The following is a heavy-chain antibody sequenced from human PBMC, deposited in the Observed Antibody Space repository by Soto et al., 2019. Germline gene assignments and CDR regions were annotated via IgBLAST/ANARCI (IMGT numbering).Heavy chain of an antibody. CDR2: IVVGSGNT. CDR1: GFTFTSSA. D-gene: IGHD2-2*01. J-gene: IGHJ6*02. V-gene: IGHV1-58*01. CDR3: AEGECISTSYQRSRYYYGMDV. Sequence: SVKVSCKASGFTFTSSAVQWVRQARGQRLEWIGWIVVGSGNTNYAQKFQERVTITRDMSTSTAYMELSSLRSEDTAVYYCAEGECISTSYQRSRYYYGMDVWGQGTTVTVSS.